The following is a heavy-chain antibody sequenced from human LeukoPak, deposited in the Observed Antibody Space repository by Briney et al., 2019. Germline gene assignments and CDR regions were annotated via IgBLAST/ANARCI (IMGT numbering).Heavy chain of an antibody. Sequence: HPGGSLRLSCAASGFTFSSYAMHWVRQAPGKGLEWVAVISYDGSNKYYADSVKGRFTISRDNSKNTLYLQMNSLRAEDTAVYYCARASHDFHYYYYGMDVWGQGTTITVSS. V-gene: IGHV3-30-3*01. CDR1: GFTFSSYA. CDR2: ISYDGSNK. J-gene: IGHJ6*02. D-gene: IGHD2/OR15-2a*01. CDR3: ARASHDFHYYYYGMDV.